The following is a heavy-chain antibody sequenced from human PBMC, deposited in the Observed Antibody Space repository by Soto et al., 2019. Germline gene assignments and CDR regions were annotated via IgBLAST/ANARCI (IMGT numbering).Heavy chain of an antibody. Sequence: SLRLSCAASGFTFSNYALHWVRQAPGKGLEWVAVISDDGSNKYYADSVKGRFTISRDNSKNTLYLQMNSLRAEDTAVYYCARDRFASSWSYFDYWGQGTPVTSPQ. J-gene: IGHJ4*02. CDR2: ISDDGSNK. V-gene: IGHV3-30-3*01. D-gene: IGHD6-13*01. CDR3: ARDRFASSWSYFDY. CDR1: GFTFSNYA.